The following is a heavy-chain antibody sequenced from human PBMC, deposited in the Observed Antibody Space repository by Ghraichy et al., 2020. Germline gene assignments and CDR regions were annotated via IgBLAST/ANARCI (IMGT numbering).Heavy chain of an antibody. CDR1: GFTFNNSG. V-gene: IGHV3-30*18. J-gene: IGHJ4*02. CDR3: AKDQGVAGYFDY. CDR2: VSYDESNK. D-gene: IGHD6-19*01. Sequence: GGSLRLSCAASGFTFNNSGMHWVRQAPGKGLEWVALVSYDESNKYYAYSVKGRVSISIDNTKNTLYLQVNKMRIEDTAVYFCAKDQGVAGYFDYWGQGTLVTVSS.